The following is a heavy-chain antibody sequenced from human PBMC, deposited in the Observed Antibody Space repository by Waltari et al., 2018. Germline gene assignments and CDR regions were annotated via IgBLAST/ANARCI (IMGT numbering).Heavy chain of an antibody. CDR3: ARDGGYHDLAMDV. CDR2: IHAANGNT. CDR1: GYSFTTYA. D-gene: IGHD3-3*01. Sequence: QVHLVQSGAEVKKPGASVTVSCKASGYSFTTYAMHWVRQAPGQRLEWMGWIHAANGNTKYSQKFQDRITITRDTSASTDYMELSSLTSDDTAVYYCARDGGYHDLAMDVWGQGTAVTVSS. V-gene: IGHV1-3*01. J-gene: IGHJ6*02.